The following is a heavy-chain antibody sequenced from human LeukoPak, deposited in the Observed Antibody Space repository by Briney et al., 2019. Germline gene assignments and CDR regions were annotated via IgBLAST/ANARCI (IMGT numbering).Heavy chain of an antibody. CDR3: ARAPSFGDYGGDY. D-gene: IGHD4-17*01. V-gene: IGHV1-18*01. J-gene: IGHJ4*02. CDR2: ISAYSGDT. CDR1: GYTFTNYG. Sequence: ASVKVSCKASGYTFTNYGISWVRQAPGQGLEWVGWISAYSGDTNYAQKLQGRLTMTTDTSPGTAYLELRSLTSADTAVYYCARAPSFGDYGGDYWGQGTLVTVSS.